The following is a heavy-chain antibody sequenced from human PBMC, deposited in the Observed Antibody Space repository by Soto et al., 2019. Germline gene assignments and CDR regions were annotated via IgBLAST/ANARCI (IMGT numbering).Heavy chain of an antibody. V-gene: IGHV3-30*18. Sequence: PGGSLRLSCAASGFTFSSYGMHWVRQAPGKGLEWVAVISYDGSNKYYADSVKGRFTISRDNSKNTLYLQMNNLRAEDTAVYYCANEEGPSDYWGQGTLVTVSS. CDR3: ANEEGPSDY. CDR2: ISYDGSNK. J-gene: IGHJ4*02. CDR1: GFTFSSYG.